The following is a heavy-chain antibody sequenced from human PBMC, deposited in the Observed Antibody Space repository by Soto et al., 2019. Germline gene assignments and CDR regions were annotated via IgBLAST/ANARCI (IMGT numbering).Heavy chain of an antibody. D-gene: IGHD4-17*01. J-gene: IGHJ5*02. V-gene: IGHV4-30-4*01. CDR1: GGSVSIGDYL. Sequence: VQLQESGPGLVTPSQTLSLTCTVFGGSVSIGDYLWSWIRQRPGKGLEWIGYIHDSGNTYYNPSLKSRVTISLDASKNQVSLKVTSMTGADTAVYFCARARGGDSGDYASLFDRWGQGNLVTVSS. CDR3: ARARGGDSGDYASLFDR. CDR2: IHDSGNT.